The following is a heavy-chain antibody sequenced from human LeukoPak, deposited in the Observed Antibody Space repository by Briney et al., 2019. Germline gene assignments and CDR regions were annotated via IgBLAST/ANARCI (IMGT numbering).Heavy chain of an antibody. CDR3: ARDRAPGQRQLVPDAFDI. D-gene: IGHD6-13*01. J-gene: IGHJ3*02. CDR1: GFTFSSYA. V-gene: IGHV3-30*04. Sequence: GRSLTLSCSASGFTFSSYAMHWVRQAPGKGLEWVAVISYDGMNKYYADSVKGRFTISRDNSKNTLYLQMNSLRAEDTAVYYCARDRAPGQRQLVPDAFDIWGQGTIVTASS. CDR2: ISYDGMNK.